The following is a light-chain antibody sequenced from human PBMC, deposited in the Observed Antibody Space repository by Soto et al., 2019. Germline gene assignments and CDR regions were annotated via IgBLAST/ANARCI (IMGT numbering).Light chain of an antibody. Sequence: EIELTQSPASLSVSAGERVTLTCRASQGIGSYLAWYQQKPGHAPKLLIYASSTLQSGVPSRFSGSGSGTEFPLTISSLQPEDFATYYCQQLNSYPLTFGGGTKVEIK. CDR2: ASS. CDR1: QGIGSY. J-gene: IGKJ4*01. V-gene: IGKV1-9*01. CDR3: QQLNSYPLT.